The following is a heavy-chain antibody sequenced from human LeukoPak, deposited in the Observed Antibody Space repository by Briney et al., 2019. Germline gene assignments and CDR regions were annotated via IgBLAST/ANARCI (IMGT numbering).Heavy chain of an antibody. CDR1: GGSISSYY. Sequence: SETLSLTCTVSGGSISSYYWSWIRQPPGKGLERSGYIYYSGSTNYNPSLKSRVTISVDTSKNQFSLKLSSVTAADTAVYYCANARGYYDILTGYQTNWFDPWDQGTLVTVSS. CDR2: IYYSGST. J-gene: IGHJ5*02. CDR3: ANARGYYDILTGYQTNWFDP. V-gene: IGHV4-59*01. D-gene: IGHD3-9*01.